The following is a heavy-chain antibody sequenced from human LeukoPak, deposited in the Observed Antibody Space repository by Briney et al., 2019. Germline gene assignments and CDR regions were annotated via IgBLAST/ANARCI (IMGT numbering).Heavy chain of an antibody. J-gene: IGHJ4*02. D-gene: IGHD6-19*01. CDR1: GYTFTSYA. Sequence: ASVNVSCKASGYTFTSYAMHWVRQAPGQRLEWMGWINAGNGNTKYSQKLQGRVTMTTDTSTSTAYMELRSLRSDDTAVYYCARDPVGTHRQWPEYFDYWGQGTLVTVSS. CDR2: INAGNGNT. CDR3: ARDPVGTHRQWPEYFDY. V-gene: IGHV1-3*01.